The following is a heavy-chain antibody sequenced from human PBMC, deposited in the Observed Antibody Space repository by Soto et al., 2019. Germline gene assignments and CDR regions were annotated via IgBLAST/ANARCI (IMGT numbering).Heavy chain of an antibody. CDR3: ARDVFCGGAPACPDMDV. CDR2: ISGYNGNT. V-gene: IGHV1-18*04. CDR1: GYTFSGYS. J-gene: IGHJ6*02. D-gene: IGHD2-21*01. Sequence: ASVKVSCKASGYTFSGYSITWVRQAPGQGLEWMGRISGYNGNTNYARTLRGRLTLTIDTSTSTAYMELRSLTSDDTAVYYCARDVFCGGAPACPDMDVWGQGTTVTVSS.